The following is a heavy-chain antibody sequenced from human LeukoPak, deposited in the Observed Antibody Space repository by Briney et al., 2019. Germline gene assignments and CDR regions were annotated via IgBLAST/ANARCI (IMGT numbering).Heavy chain of an antibody. CDR2: ISTNDGNT. V-gene: IGHV1-18*01. Sequence: GASVTVSCKSSGYIFTIYGVSWVRQAPGQGLEWLGWISTNDGNTNYAQKFQDRITMTTDTSTNTAYMELKSLRSDDTAVFYCARDKEITNNWFDPWGQGTLVTVSS. CDR3: ARDKEITNNWFDP. J-gene: IGHJ5*02. D-gene: IGHD3-10*01. CDR1: GYIFTIYG.